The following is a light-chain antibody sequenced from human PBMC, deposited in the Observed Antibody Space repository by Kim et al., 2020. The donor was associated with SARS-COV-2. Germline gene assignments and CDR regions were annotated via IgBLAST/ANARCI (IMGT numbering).Light chain of an antibody. CDR2: GTS. Sequence: EIVMTQSPATLSVSPGERVTLSCTASQTIYTNLAWYQQKPGQSPRLLIYGTSTRATGIPARFSGSGSGTEFTLTISSLQSEDFAIYYCQQYNNWHPLTFGQGTRLEIK. CDR3: QQYNNWHPLT. V-gene: IGKV3D-15*01. J-gene: IGKJ5*01. CDR1: QTIYTN.